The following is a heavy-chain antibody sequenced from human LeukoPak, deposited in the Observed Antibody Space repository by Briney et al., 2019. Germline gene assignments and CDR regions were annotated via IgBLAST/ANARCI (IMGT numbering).Heavy chain of an antibody. CDR3: ARDLVYYDSSGLRWNDTFDI. D-gene: IGHD3-22*01. CDR2: INPYTGET. J-gene: IGHJ3*02. CDR1: GYTFTTYG. Sequence: GASVKVSCKASGYTFTTYGISWVRQAPGQGLEWMGWINPYTGETNYAQKLRGRVTMTADTSTSTVYMELRSLTSDDTAVHYCARDLVYYDSSGLRWNDTFDIWGQGIMVIVIS. V-gene: IGHV1-18*01.